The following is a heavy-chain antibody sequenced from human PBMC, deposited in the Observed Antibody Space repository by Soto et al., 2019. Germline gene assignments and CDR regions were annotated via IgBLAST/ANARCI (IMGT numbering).Heavy chain of an antibody. CDR2: IVPMFSAP. J-gene: IGHJ6*01. Sequence: QVLLVQSGAEVKKPGSSVRVSCKTSGGTFSSFAISWVRLAPGQGLEWMGVIVPMFSAPTYAQKFRGRVSITADESTRTAYMALSRLRSHDTALYCWARDREMRGNAYYYGMDAGGQGTTVTVSP. V-gene: IGHV1-69*12. D-gene: IGHD3-10*01. CDR1: GGTFSSFA. CDR3: ARDREMRGNAYYYGMDA.